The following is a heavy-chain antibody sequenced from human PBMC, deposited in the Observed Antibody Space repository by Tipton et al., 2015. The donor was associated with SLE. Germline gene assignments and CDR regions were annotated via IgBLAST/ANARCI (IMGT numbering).Heavy chain of an antibody. J-gene: IGHJ4*02. CDR3: AREGDYYGSGRRGFDY. V-gene: IGHV4-34*01. D-gene: IGHD3-10*01. Sequence: TLSLTCAVYGGSFSGYYWSWIRQPPGKGLEWIGTIYYSGSTYYNPSLKSRVTISVDTSKNQFSLKLSSVTAADTAVYYCAREGDYYGSGRRGFDYWGQGTLVTVSS. CDR1: GGSFSGYY. CDR2: IYYSGST.